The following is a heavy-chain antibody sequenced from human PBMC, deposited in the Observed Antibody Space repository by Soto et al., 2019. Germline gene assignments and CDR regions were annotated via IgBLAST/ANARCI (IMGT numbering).Heavy chain of an antibody. CDR1: GFTFSSYS. Sequence: GGSLRLSCAASGFTFSSYSMNWVRQAPGKGLEWVSSISSSSSYIYHADSVKGRFTISRDNAKNSLYLQMNSLRAEDTAVYYCARDLGYYDSSGYPYYFDCWGQGTLVTVSS. V-gene: IGHV3-21*01. CDR3: ARDLGYYDSSGYPYYFDC. D-gene: IGHD3-22*01. CDR2: ISSSSSYI. J-gene: IGHJ4*02.